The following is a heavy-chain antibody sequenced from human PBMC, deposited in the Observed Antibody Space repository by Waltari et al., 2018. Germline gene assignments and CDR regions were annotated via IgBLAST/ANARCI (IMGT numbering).Heavy chain of an antibody. V-gene: IGHV3-7*01. J-gene: IGHJ3*02. Sequence: EVQLVESGGGLVQPGGSLRLSCAASGFTFSSYWMSWVRQAPGKGLEWVANIKQDGSEKYYVDSGKGRFTISRDNAKNSLYLQMNSLRAEDTAVYYCAREETGLAGAEEAFDIWGQGTMVTVSS. CDR1: GFTFSSYW. D-gene: IGHD1-1*01. CDR2: IKQDGSEK. CDR3: AREETGLAGAEEAFDI.